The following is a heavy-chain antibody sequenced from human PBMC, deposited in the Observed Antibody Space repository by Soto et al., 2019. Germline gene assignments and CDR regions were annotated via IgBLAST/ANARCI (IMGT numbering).Heavy chain of an antibody. J-gene: IGHJ4*02. CDR3: VHKGGGDRILDY. CDR1: GFSLSTSGVG. D-gene: IGHD3-16*01. Sequence: QITLKESGPALVKPTQTLTLTCTFSGFSLSTSGVGVGWIRQPPGEALEWLALIYWDDYKHFSPSLESRLTITKDPSKNQVVLTMSHMDPVDTATYYCVHKGGGDRILDYWGQGTLVTVSS. CDR2: IYWDDYK. V-gene: IGHV2-5*02.